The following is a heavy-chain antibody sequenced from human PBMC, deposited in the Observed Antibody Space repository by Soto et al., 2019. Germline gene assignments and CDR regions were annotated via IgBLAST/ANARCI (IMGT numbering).Heavy chain of an antibody. CDR1: GGSFSGYY. V-gene: IGHV4-34*01. J-gene: IGHJ5*02. CDR2: INHSGST. D-gene: IGHD2-2*01. Sequence: SETLSLTCAVYGGSFSGYYWSWIRQPPGKGLEWIGEINHSGSTNYNPSLKSRVTISVDTSKNQFSLKLSSVTAADTAVYYCARAPSLVPAANNWFDPWGQGTLVTV. CDR3: ARAPSLVPAANNWFDP.